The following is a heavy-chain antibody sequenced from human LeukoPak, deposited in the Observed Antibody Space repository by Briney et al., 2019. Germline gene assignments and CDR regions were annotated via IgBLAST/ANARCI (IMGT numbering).Heavy chain of an antibody. D-gene: IGHD3-3*01. CDR1: GFTVSNSY. CDR3: AKSLTLEWLFALFDY. CDR2: ISGSGGST. J-gene: IGHJ4*02. V-gene: IGHV3-23*01. Sequence: GGSLRLSCAASGFTVSNSYMSWVRQAPGKGLEWVSAISGSGGSTYYADSVKGRFTISRDNSKNTLYLQMNSLRAEDTAVYYCAKSLTLEWLFALFDYWGQGTLVTVSS.